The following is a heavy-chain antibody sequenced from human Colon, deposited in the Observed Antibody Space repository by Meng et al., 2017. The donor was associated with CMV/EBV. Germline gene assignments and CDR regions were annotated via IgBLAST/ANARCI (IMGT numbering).Heavy chain of an antibody. J-gene: IGHJ6*02. Sequence: GESLKISCAASGFTFSNYYMFWIRQAPGKGLEWVSYISGSGTTIHHADSVKGRFTISRDNAKNSPYLQMNSLRGEDTAVYYCAKDYYDFWSGHSYAMDVWGQGTAVTVSS. CDR1: GFTFSNYY. D-gene: IGHD3-3*01. CDR2: ISGSGTTI. V-gene: IGHV3-11*01. CDR3: AKDYYDFWSGHSYAMDV.